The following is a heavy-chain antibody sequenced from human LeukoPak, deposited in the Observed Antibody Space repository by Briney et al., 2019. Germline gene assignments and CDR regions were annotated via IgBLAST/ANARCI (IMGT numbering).Heavy chain of an antibody. CDR2: IHSGGST. D-gene: IGHD3-22*01. J-gene: IGHJ4*02. CDR3: ARASYYHDSSGYQHNFDY. V-gene: IGHV3-66*01. CDR1: GFTVSSNY. Sequence: GGSLRLSCAASGFTVSSNYMSWVRQAPGKGLDWVSVIHSGGSTYYADSVKGRFTISRDNSKNTLYLQMNSLRAEDTAVYYCARASYYHDSSGYQHNFDYWGQGTLVTVSS.